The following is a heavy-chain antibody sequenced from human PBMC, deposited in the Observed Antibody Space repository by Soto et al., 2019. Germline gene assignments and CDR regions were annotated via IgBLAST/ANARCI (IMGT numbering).Heavy chain of an antibody. V-gene: IGHV1-8*01. CDR2: MNPNSGNT. CDR1: GYTFTSYD. Sequence: ASVKVSCKASGYTFTSYDINWVRQATGQGLEWMGWMNPNSGNTGYAQKFQGRVTMTRNTSISTAYMELNSLRAEDTAVYYCAKSRPNYYDSSGSLPWGQGTLVTVSS. J-gene: IGHJ5*02. CDR3: AKSRPNYYDSSGSLP. D-gene: IGHD3-22*01.